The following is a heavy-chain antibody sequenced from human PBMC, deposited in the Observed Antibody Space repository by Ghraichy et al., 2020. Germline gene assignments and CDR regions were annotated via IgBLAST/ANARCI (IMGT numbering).Heavy chain of an antibody. CDR1: GYTFTGYY. V-gene: IGHV1-2*04. Sequence: ASVKVSCKASGYTFTGYYMHWVRQAPGQGLEWMGWINPNSGGTNYAQKFQGWVTMTRDTSISTAYMELSRLRSDDTAVYYCARVDTVAYYGMDVWGQGTTVTVS. D-gene: IGHD3-9*01. CDR3: ARVDTVAYYGMDV. J-gene: IGHJ6*02. CDR2: INPNSGGT.